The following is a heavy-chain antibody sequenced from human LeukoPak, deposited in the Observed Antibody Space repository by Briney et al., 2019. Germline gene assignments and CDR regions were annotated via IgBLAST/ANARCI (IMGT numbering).Heavy chain of an antibody. V-gene: IGHV1-18*01. CDR3: ARDNDYNDY. CDR2: ISPYNGTT. Sequence: ASVKVSCKPSGYIFTSYGISWVRQAPGQGLEWMGWISPYNGTTNYAQKFQGRVTMTTDTSTSTAYMDLRSLRSDDTAVYFCARDNDYNDYWGQGTLVTVSS. D-gene: IGHD5-12*01. J-gene: IGHJ4*02. CDR1: GYIFTSYG.